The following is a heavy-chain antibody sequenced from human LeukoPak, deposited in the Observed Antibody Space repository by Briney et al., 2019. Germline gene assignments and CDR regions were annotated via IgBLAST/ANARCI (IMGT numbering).Heavy chain of an antibody. CDR1: GFTFSSYW. CDR2: IKQDGSEK. J-gene: IGHJ6*03. CDR3: ARELMVRGVIRLDYYYYMDV. Sequence: PGGSLGLSCAASGFTFSSYWMSWVRQAPGKGLEWVANIKQDGSEKYYVDSVKGRFTISRDNAKNSLYLQMNSLRAEDTAVYYCARELMVRGVIRLDYYYYMDVWGKGTTVTVSS. D-gene: IGHD3-10*01. V-gene: IGHV3-7*01.